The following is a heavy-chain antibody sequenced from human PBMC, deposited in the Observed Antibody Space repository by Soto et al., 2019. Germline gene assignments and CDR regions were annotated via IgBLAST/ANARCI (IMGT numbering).Heavy chain of an antibody. J-gene: IGHJ4*02. V-gene: IGHV3-15*01. CDR1: GFTFSNAW. D-gene: IGHD3-9*01. CDR2: IKSKTDGGTT. CDR3: TTDPVLRSFDWLSGIDY. Sequence: GGSLRLSCAASGFTFSNAWMSWVRQAPGKGLEWVGRIKSKTDGGTTDYAAPVKGRFTISRDDSKNTLYLQMNSLKTEDTAVYYCTTDPVLRSFDWLSGIDYWGQGTLVTVSS.